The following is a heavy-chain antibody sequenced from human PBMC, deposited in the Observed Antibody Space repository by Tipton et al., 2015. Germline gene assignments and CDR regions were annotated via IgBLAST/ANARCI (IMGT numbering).Heavy chain of an antibody. J-gene: IGHJ4*02. CDR3: ARGPGHYDSSGFYSVSFDY. CDR2: VYHTGST. V-gene: IGHV4-59*01. D-gene: IGHD3-22*01. CDR1: NDSISSNY. Sequence: TLSLTCTVSNDSISSNYWSWIRQPPGKGLEWIGYVYHTGSTTYNPSLKSRVTMSVDTSKKQFSLRLSSVTAADTAVYYCARGPGHYDSSGFYSVSFDYWGQGSLVTVSS.